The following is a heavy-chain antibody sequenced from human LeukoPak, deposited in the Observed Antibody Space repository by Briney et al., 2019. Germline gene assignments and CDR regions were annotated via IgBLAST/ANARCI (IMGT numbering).Heavy chain of an antibody. CDR1: GGSFSGYY. CDR3: ASLGTTGTTFDY. D-gene: IGHD1-1*01. CDR2: INHSGST. J-gene: IGHJ4*02. V-gene: IGHV4-34*01. Sequence: SETLSLTCAVYGGSFSGYYWSWIRQPPGKGLECIGEINHSGSTNYNPSLKSRVTISVDTSKNQFSLKLSSVTAADTAVYYCASLGTTGTTFDYWGQGTLVTVSS.